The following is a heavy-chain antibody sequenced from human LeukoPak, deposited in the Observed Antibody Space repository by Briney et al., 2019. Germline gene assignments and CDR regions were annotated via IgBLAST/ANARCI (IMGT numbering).Heavy chain of an antibody. Sequence: GGSLRLSCVAPGFTFGTHAMTWVRQPPGKGLEWVSAISADAVDTFYAPSVKGRFTISRDNSKNTLYLQINSLRAEDTAIYYCAKDVWWSVSWGQGTLVTVSS. CDR2: ISADAVDT. D-gene: IGHD2-8*02. J-gene: IGHJ5*02. V-gene: IGHV3-23*01. CDR3: AKDVWWSVS. CDR1: GFTFGTHA.